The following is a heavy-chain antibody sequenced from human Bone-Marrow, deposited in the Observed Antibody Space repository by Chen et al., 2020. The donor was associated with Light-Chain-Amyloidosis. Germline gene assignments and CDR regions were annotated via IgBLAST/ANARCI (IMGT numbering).Heavy chain of an antibody. CDR3: ARSVWGYYDDAFDV. CDR2: ISSRGNTI. CDR1: GFTFGDYY. Sequence: QVQLVESGGGLVKPGGSLRLSCAASGFTFGDYYMSWIRQAPGKGLEWVSYISSRGNTIYYPTSMKGRFTISRDNAKNSLYLQMSSLRAEDTGVYYCARSVWGYYDDAFDVWGQGTVVTVSS. V-gene: IGHV3-11*01. D-gene: IGHD3-22*01. J-gene: IGHJ3*01.